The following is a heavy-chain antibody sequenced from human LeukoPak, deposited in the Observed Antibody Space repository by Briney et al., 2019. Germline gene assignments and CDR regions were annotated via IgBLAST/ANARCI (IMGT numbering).Heavy chain of an antibody. J-gene: IGHJ4*02. V-gene: IGHV3-30*02. CDR3: AKDRVGAKVTNYFDY. CDR1: GFTFSSYG. CDR2: IRYDGSNK. Sequence: PGGSLRLSCAASGFTFSSYGMHWVRQAPGKGLEWVAFIRYDGSNKYYADSVKGRLTISRDNSKNTLYLQMNSLRAEDTAVYYCAKDRVGAKVTNYFDYWGQGTLVTVSS. D-gene: IGHD1-26*01.